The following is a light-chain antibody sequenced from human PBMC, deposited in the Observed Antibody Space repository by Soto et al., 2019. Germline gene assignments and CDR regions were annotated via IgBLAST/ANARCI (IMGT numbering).Light chain of an antibody. CDR1: QSISSY. Sequence: DIQMTQSPSSLSASVGDRVTITCRASQSISSYLNWYQQKPGKAPKLLIYAASSLHSVVPSRFSGSGSGTDFTLTISSLQPEDFATYYCQQSYSTLTWTFGQGTKVDIK. V-gene: IGKV1-39*01. CDR3: QQSYSTLTWT. J-gene: IGKJ1*01. CDR2: AAS.